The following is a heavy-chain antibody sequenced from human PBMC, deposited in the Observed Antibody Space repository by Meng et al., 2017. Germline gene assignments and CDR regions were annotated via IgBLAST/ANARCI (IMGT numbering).Heavy chain of an antibody. J-gene: IGHJ4*02. CDR1: GFTFSSYA. V-gene: IGHV3-23*01. CDR3: AKDLGTYYYDSSGYYLMGYFDY. D-gene: IGHD3-22*01. Sequence: GGSLRLSCAASGFTFSSYAMSWVRQAPGKGLEWVSAISGSGGSTYYADSVKGRFTISRDNSKNTLYLQMNSLGAEDTAVYYCAKDLGTYYYDSSGYYLMGYFDYWGQGTLVTVSS. CDR2: ISGSGGST.